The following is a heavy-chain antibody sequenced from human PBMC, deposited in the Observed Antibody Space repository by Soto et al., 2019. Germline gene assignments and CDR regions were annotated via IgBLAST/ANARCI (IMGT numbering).Heavy chain of an antibody. V-gene: IGHV4-39*01. CDR1: GASISSSSYY. J-gene: IGHJ4*02. Sequence: WVPMSLTCTVSGASISSSSYYWGGVRQPPGKGLEWIGSIYYSGSTYYNPSLKSRVTISVDTSKNQFSLKLSSVTAADTAVYYCAMNSGYYYFRLFDYWGQGTLVTVSS. CDR2: IYYSGST. CDR3: AMNSGYYYFRLFDY. D-gene: IGHD3-22*01.